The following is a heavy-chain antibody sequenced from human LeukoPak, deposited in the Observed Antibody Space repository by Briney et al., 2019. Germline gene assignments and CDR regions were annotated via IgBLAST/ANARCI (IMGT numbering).Heavy chain of an antibody. CDR3: AKGLSGHYYYFDY. CDR1: GFTFANYA. V-gene: IGHV3-23*01. D-gene: IGHD3-22*01. J-gene: IGHJ4*02. CDR2: IGGRGGDT. Sequence: GGSLRLPCAATGFTFANYAMSWVRQAPGKGLEWLSSIGGRGGDTYYADSVKGRFTISRDNSKNMLYLQMNSLRAEDTAVYFCAKGLSGHYYYFDYWGQGTLVTVSS.